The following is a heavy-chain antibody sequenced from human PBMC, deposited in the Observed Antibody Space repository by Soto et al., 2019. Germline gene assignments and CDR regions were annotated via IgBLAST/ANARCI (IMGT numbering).Heavy chain of an antibody. V-gene: IGHV4-59*01. CDR2: IHYSGTT. D-gene: IGHD6-13*01. CDR3: AAGEASSRNLAPYYLDF. CDR1: GGSISSYY. J-gene: IGHJ4*02. Sequence: SETLSLTCTVSGGSISSYYWSWIRQPPGKGLEWIGYIHYSGTTSFFPSYNPSLRSRVTISEDTSKNQFSLKLLSVTTADTAVYFCAAGEASSRNLAPYYLDFWGQGTLVTVSS.